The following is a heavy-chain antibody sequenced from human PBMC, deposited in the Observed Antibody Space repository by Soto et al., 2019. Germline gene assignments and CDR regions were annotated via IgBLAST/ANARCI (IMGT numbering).Heavy chain of an antibody. CDR1: GYSFTSYW. V-gene: IGHV5-10-1*03. CDR3: ARWPIDVDTAKFNDY. J-gene: IGHJ4*02. Sequence: EVQLVQSGAEVKKPGESLRISCKGSGYSFTSYWISWVRQMPGKGLEWMGRIDPSDSYTNYSPSFQGHVTISADKSISTAYLQWSSLKASDTAMYYCARWPIDVDTAKFNDYWGQGTLVTVSS. D-gene: IGHD5-18*01. CDR2: IDPSDSYT.